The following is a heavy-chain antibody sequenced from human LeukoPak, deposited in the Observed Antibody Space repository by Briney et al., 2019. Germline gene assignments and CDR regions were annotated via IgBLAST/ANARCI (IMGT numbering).Heavy chain of an antibody. D-gene: IGHD3-3*01. CDR2: ISAYNGNT. Sequence: ASVKVSCKASGYTFTSYGISWVRQAPGQGLEWMGWISAYNGNTNYAQKLQGRVTMTRNTSISTAYMELSSLRSEDTAVYYCARGLLSRSVFGVVIRYFQHWGQGTLVTVSS. J-gene: IGHJ1*01. CDR3: ARGLLSRSVFGVVIRYFQH. V-gene: IGHV1-18*01. CDR1: GYTFTSYG.